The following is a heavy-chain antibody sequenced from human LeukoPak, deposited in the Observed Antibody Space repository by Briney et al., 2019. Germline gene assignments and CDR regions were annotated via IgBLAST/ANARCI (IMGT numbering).Heavy chain of an antibody. Sequence: GGSLRLSCAASGXTFSDARMSWVRQTPGKRLEWVGRIKRKTDGGTTDYAAPVKGRFIISRDDSKDTLYLQMNSLKTEDTDVYYCTAYYYGSGSYYGRAFDIWGHGTMVTVSS. CDR3: TAYYYGSGSYYGRAFDI. J-gene: IGHJ3*02. V-gene: IGHV3-15*01. D-gene: IGHD3-10*01. CDR1: GXTFSDAR. CDR2: IKRKTDGGTT.